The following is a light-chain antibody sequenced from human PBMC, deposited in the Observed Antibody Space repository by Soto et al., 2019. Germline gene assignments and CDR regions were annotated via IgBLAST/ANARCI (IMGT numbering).Light chain of an antibody. Sequence: DIQMTQSPSTLSGSVGDRVTITCRASQTISSWLAWYQQKPGKAPKLLIYKASTLKSGVPSRFSGSGSGTEFTLTISSLQPEDFATYYCQQVSGYPLNFGGGTKVDIK. V-gene: IGKV1-5*03. CDR3: QQVSGYPLN. J-gene: IGKJ4*01. CDR2: KAS. CDR1: QTISSW.